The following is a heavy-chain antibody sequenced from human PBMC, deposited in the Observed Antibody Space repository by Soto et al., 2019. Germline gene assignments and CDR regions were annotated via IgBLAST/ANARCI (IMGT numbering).Heavy chain of an antibody. D-gene: IGHD3-10*01. CDR1: GFTFSSYA. Sequence: GGSLRLSCAASGFTFSSYAMSWVRQAPGKGLEWVSSIGYSGVGTDFADSVKGRFTISRDNSKNTLYLQMTSLRAEDTALYYCAKETLGVRGLADYWGQGTLVTVSS. V-gene: IGHV3-23*01. CDR3: AKETLGVRGLADY. J-gene: IGHJ4*02. CDR2: IGYSGVGT.